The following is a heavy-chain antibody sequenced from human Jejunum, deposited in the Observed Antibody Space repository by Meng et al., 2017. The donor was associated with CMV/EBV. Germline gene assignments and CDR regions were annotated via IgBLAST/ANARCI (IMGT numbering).Heavy chain of an antibody. CDR3: TTLYGDSIS. CDR2: IYTSGST. J-gene: IGHJ4*02. V-gene: IGHV4-4*07. D-gene: IGHD4-17*01. CDR1: GDSISNYF. Sequence: QGQVQESGPGLVKPSETLSLPCSVSGDSISNYFWTWIRQPAGKGLEWIGRIYTSGSTNYNPSVKSRVSMSVDKSQNHFSLRLSSVTAADTAVYYCTTLYGDSISWGQGTLVTVSS.